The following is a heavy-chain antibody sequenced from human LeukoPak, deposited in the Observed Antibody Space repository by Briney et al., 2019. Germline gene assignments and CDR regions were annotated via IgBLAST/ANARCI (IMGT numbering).Heavy chain of an antibody. Sequence: GESLEISCKGSGYSFTNHWIGWVRQMPGKGLEWMGIIYPGDSDTRYSPSFQGQVTISADKSITTAYLQWNSLKASDTAMYYCARHGRHCSSSSCSLDDWGQGTLVIVSS. V-gene: IGHV5-51*01. D-gene: IGHD2-2*01. J-gene: IGHJ4*02. CDR2: IYPGDSDT. CDR3: ARHGRHCSSSSCSLDD. CDR1: GYSFTNHW.